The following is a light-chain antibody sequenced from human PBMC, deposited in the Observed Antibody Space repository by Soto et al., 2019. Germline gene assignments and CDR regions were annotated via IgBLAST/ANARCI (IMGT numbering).Light chain of an antibody. CDR3: QHYNSYSEA. Sequence: EIVMTQSPATLSVSPGERATLSCRASQSVSNNLAWYQQTPGQAPRLLIYGASTRATGIPARFSGSGSGTEFTLTISSLQSEDFATYYCQHYNSYSEAFGQGTKVELK. CDR1: QSVSNN. CDR2: GAS. J-gene: IGKJ1*01. V-gene: IGKV3-15*01.